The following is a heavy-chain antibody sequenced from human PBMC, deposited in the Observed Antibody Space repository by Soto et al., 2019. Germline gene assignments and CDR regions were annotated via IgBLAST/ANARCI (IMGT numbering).Heavy chain of an antibody. V-gene: IGHV1-8*01. D-gene: IGHD2-8*01. CDR1: GYTFTSYD. CDR3: ARGCKNDIVLMVYATNWFDP. CDR2: MNPNSGNK. Sequence: ASVKVSCKASGYTFTSYDINWVRQATGQGLAWMGWMNPNSGNKGYAQKFQGRVTMTRNTSISTAYMELSSLRSKDTAVYYCARGCKNDIVLMVYATNWFDPWGQGTLVTVSS. J-gene: IGHJ5*02.